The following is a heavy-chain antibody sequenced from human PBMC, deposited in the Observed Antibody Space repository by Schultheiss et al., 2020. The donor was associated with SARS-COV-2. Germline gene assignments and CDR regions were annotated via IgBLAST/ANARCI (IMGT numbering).Heavy chain of an antibody. D-gene: IGHD1-1*01. CDR1: GFTFSSYW. CDR2: IKQDGSEK. CDR3: ARGYVAPRNGGMDV. V-gene: IGHV3-7*01. J-gene: IGHJ6*02. Sequence: GGSLRLSCAASGFTFSSYWMSWVRQAPGKGLEWVANIKQDGSEKYYADSVKGRFTISRDNSKNTLYLQMNSLRAEDTAVYYCARGYVAPRNGGMDVWGQGTTVTVSS.